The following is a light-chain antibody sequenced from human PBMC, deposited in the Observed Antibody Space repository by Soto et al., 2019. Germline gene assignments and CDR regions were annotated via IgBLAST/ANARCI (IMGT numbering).Light chain of an antibody. CDR1: SSDVGGYNY. V-gene: IGLV2-14*01. Sequence: QSALTQPASVSGSPGQSITISCTGTSSDVGGYNYVSWYQHHPGKVPKLMIYEVSNRPLGISNRFSGSKSGNTASLTISGLQSEDEADYYCSSYTTSYTQVFGGGTKLTFL. J-gene: IGLJ2*01. CDR2: EVS. CDR3: SSYTTSYTQV.